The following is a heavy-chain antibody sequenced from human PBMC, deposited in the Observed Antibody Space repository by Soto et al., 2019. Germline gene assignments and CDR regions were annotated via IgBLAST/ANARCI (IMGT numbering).Heavy chain of an antibody. J-gene: IGHJ3*02. CDR3: ARGGGVGVAGSAAFDM. CDR2: INPATGAA. D-gene: IGHD3-3*01. V-gene: IGHV1-2*02. Sequence: QLHLVQSGAVVKKPGASVTVSCSASGYPVTAYYMHWVRQAPGRGLEWMGGINPATGAAKYTQTFQGGVTMPRDTSPSTVFMELRGLTSGDPAVFYWARGGGVGVAGSAAFDMWGQGTLVTVSS. CDR1: GYPVTAYY.